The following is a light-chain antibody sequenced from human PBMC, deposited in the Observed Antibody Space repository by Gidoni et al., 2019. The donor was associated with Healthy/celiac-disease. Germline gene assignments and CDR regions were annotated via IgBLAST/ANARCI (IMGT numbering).Light chain of an antibody. CDR1: QRGSSY. J-gene: IGKJ4*02. Sequence: DIVLTQSPATLSFSPAESATLSCRSSQRGSSYLAWYQQKPGQAPRLLIYDASNRATGIPARFSGSGSGTDFTLTISSLEPEDFAVYYCQQRIKWPLTFXGXTKVEIK. CDR2: DAS. V-gene: IGKV3-11*01. CDR3: QQRIKWPLT.